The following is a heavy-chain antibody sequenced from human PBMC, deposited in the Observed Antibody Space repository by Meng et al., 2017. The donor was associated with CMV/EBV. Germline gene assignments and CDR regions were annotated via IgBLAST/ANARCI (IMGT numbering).Heavy chain of an antibody. CDR2: IYYSGST. D-gene: IGHD2-2*01. V-gene: IGHV4-30-4*08. CDR1: GGSISSGDYY. CDR3: ARVGRTSCYDY. J-gene: IGHJ4*02. Sequence: QGQLQGPGPGLLKPSPTLSLTCTVSGGSISSGDYYWSWIRQPPGKGLEWIGYIYYSGSTYYNPSLKSRVTISVDTSKNQFSLKLSSVTAADTAVYYCARVGRTSCYDYWGQGTLVTVSS.